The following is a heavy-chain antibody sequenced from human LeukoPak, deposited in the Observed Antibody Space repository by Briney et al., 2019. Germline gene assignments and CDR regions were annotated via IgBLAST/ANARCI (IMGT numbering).Heavy chain of an antibody. J-gene: IGHJ4*02. CDR2: ISSSSSYI. CDR3: AKVPISGYCSSTSCYYDY. Sequence: GGSLRLSCAASGFTFSSYSMNWVRQARGKGLEWVSSISSSSSYIYYADSVKGRFTISRDNAKNSLYLQMNSLRAEDTAVYYCAKVPISGYCSSTSCYYDYWGQGTLVTVSS. V-gene: IGHV3-21*01. D-gene: IGHD2-2*01. CDR1: GFTFSSYS.